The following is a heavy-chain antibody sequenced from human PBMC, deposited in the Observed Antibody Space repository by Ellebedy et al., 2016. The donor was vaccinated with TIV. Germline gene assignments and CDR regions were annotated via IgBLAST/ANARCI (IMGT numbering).Heavy chain of an antibody. J-gene: IGHJ4*02. D-gene: IGHD3-22*01. V-gene: IGHV3-23*01. CDR1: GFTFSSFA. Sequence: GGSLRLSCAASGFTFSSFAMHWVRQTPGKGLEWLSVTSGGGDRTYHADSVKGRFTITRDNSKNTLYLQMERLRAEDTAVYFCAKGSSSGFTYDRVGFEYWGQGTLVTVSS. CDR2: TSGGGDRT. CDR3: AKGSSSGFTYDRVGFEY.